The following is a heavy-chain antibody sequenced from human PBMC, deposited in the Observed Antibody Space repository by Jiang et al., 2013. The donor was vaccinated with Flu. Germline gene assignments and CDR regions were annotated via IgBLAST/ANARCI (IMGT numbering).Heavy chain of an antibody. Sequence: LLKPSETLSLKCAVSGYSIGSGSFWGWIRQPPGKGLEWIGSIYHSGYSYYNPSLRSRVSISMDTSKNHFSLKLSSVTAADTAVYYCAREGAYEWGPGFWGGYFDSWGQGTLVTVSA. J-gene: IGHJ4*02. CDR1: GYSIGSGSF. D-gene: IGHD3-3*01. V-gene: IGHV4-38-2*02. CDR2: IYHSGYS. CDR3: AREGAYEWGPGFWGGYFDS.